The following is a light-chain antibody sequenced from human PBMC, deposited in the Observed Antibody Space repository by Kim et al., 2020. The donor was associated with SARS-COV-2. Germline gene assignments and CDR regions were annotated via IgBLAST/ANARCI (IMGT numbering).Light chain of an antibody. CDR1: QSVLYSSNNKNY. CDR2: WAS. J-gene: IGKJ1*01. Sequence: DIVMTQSPDSLAVSLGERATINCKSSQSVLYSSNNKNYLAWYQRKPGQPPKLLIYWASTRESGVPDRFSGSGSGTDFTLTISSLQAEDVAVYYCHQYYSSWTFGQGTKVDIK. V-gene: IGKV4-1*01. CDR3: HQYYSSWT.